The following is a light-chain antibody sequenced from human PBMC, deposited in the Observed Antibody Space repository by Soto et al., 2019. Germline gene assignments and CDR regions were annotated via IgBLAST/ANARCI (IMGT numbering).Light chain of an antibody. CDR2: DSS. CDR3: QQYNNWPRT. J-gene: IGKJ1*01. Sequence: EIVMTQSPATLSVSPGERATLSCRASQSVSSNLAWYQQKPGQAPRLLMYDSSNRANGVPARFSGSGSGTEFTLTISSLQSEDFAAYYCQQYNNWPRTFGQGTKVDIK. V-gene: IGKV3-15*01. CDR1: QSVSSN.